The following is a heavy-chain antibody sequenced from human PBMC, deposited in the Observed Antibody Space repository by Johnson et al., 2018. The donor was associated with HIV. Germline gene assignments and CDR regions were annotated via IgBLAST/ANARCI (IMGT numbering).Heavy chain of an antibody. V-gene: IGHV3-30*14. J-gene: IGHJ3*02. D-gene: IGHD3-22*01. CDR1: RFTFSSYA. CDR2: ISNDGGNK. CDR3: ARASSGYYSDAFDI. Sequence: QVQLVESGGGVVQPGRSLRLSCAASRFTFSSYAMHWVRQAPGKGLEWVALISNDGGNKYYADSVKGRFTISRDNSKNTLYLQMNSLRAEDTAVYYCARASSGYYSDAFDIWGQGTMVTVSS.